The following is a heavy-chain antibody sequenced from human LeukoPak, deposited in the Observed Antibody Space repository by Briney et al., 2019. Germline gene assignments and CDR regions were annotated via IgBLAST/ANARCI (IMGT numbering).Heavy chain of an antibody. CDR2: IYYSGST. CDR1: GGSISSYY. CDR3: ARVRRDLVDFDWPLYYFDY. V-gene: IGHV4-59*01. Sequence: PSETLSLTCTVSGGSISSYYWSWIRQPPGKGLEWIGYIYYSGSTNYNPSLKSRVTISVDTSKNQFSLKLSSVTAADTAVYYCARVRRDLVDFDWPLYYFDYWGQGTLVTVSS. J-gene: IGHJ4*02. D-gene: IGHD3-9*01.